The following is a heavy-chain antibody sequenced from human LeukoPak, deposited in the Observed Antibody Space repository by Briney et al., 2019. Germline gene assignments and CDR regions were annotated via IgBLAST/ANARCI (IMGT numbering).Heavy chain of an antibody. Sequence: GGSLRLSCAASGFTVSSNYMSWVRQAPGKGLEWVSVIYSGGSTYYADSVKGRFTISRDNSKNTLYLQMNSLRAEDTAVYYCAKGFGPYGSGSYYNNWFDPWGQGTLVTVSS. J-gene: IGHJ5*02. CDR1: GFTVSSNY. CDR2: IYSGGST. V-gene: IGHV3-53*01. CDR3: AKGFGPYGSGSYYNNWFDP. D-gene: IGHD3-10*01.